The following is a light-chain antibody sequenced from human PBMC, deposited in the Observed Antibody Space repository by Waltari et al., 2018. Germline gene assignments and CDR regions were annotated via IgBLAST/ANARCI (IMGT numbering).Light chain of an antibody. CDR2: KAS. J-gene: IGKJ2*01. CDR1: QSINDW. V-gene: IGKV1-5*03. Sequence: DIQMTQSPPTLSASVGDGVTITCRASQSINDWLAWYQQTPGKAPKLLIYKASSLESGVPSMFSGSGSGTEFTLTISSLQPDDFATYYCQHYNSYPFTFGQGTKLEIK. CDR3: QHYNSYPFT.